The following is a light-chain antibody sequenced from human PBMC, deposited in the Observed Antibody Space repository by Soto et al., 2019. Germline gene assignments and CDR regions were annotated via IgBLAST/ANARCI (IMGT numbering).Light chain of an antibody. J-gene: IGKJ4*01. CDR2: AAS. CDR3: LHQNSYLALS. V-gene: IGKV1-17*01. Sequence: DIQMTQSPSSLSASVGDRVTITCRASQSIRNDLGWYQQKSGKAPRRLIYAASTLQTGVPSRFSGSGSGREFTHTISGLQPEEFATYYCLHQNSYLALSFGGGTKVE. CDR1: QSIRND.